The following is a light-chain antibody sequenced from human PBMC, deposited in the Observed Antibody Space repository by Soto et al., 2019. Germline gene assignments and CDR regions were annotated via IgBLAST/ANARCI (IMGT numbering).Light chain of an antibody. Sequence: EIAMTQSPATLSVSPGERATLSCRASQSVSSNLAWYQQKPGQAPRLLIYGASTRATGIPARFSGSGSGTEFTLTISSLQSEDFAVYYCQQYNNWPPMYTLGQGTKLEIK. J-gene: IGKJ2*01. CDR3: QQYNNWPPMYT. CDR1: QSVSSN. V-gene: IGKV3-15*01. CDR2: GAS.